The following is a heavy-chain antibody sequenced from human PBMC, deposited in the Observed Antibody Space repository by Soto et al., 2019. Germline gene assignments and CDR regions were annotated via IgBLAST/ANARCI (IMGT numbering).Heavy chain of an antibody. CDR1: GFTFSDYY. J-gene: IGHJ4*01. D-gene: IGHD6-19*01. CDR3: ASEVSGSCGWTY. CDR2: ISSSSSCT. V-gene: IGHV3-11*06. Sequence: GGSLRLSCAASGFTFSDYYMSWIRQAPGKGLEWVSYISSSSSCTNYADSVKGRFTISRDNAKNSLYLQMNSLRAEDTAVYYCASEVSGSCGWTYWGQGTLVTVSS.